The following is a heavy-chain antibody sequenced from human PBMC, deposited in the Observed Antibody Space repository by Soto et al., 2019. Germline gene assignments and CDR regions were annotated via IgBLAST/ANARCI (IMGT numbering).Heavy chain of an antibody. CDR1: GYTFTHFD. CDR2: MNPDSGNS. J-gene: IGHJ4*02. D-gene: IGHD2-15*01. Sequence: QVHLVQSGADVRKPGASVRVSCKTSGYTFTHFDIHWVRQATGQGLEWVGWMNPDSGNSGFTQRFQGRVSMTRNASMSTAYMEIHSLTSADTAIYYCARAYHLVPKFWGQGTLVTVSS. V-gene: IGHV1-8*01. CDR3: ARAYHLVPKF.